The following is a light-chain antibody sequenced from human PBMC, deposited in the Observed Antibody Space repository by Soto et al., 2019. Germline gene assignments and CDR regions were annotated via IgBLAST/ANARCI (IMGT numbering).Light chain of an antibody. CDR3: QQRSNWPLT. J-gene: IGKJ4*01. CDR2: DAS. V-gene: IGKV3-11*01. CDR1: QSVSSY. Sequence: ETVLTQSPATLSLSPGKRATLSCRASQSVSSYLAWYQQKPGQAPRLLISDASNRATGIPARFSGSGSGTDITLTISSLEPEDFAVYFCQQRSNWPLTFGGGTKVEIK.